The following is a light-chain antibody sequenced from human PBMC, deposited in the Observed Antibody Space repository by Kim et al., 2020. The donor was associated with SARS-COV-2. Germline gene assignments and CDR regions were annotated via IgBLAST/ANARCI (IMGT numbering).Light chain of an antibody. V-gene: IGLV4-69*01. J-gene: IGLJ2*01. CDR1: SGHRSYA. CDR2: LNSDGSH. Sequence: VKLTCTLSSGHRSYAIAWHQQQPEKGPRYLMKLNSDGSHSKGDGIPDRFSGSSSGAERYLTISSLQSEDEADYYCQTWGTGILVVFGGGTQLTVL. CDR3: QTWGTGILVV.